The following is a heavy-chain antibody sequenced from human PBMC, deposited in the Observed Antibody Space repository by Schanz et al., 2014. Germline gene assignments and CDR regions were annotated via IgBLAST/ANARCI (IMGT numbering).Heavy chain of an antibody. CDR2: IKTKTDGGTT. CDR3: TTGGMRGYSHYFYGMDV. CDR1: GFSFSSYS. Sequence: EVQLVESGGGLVQPGESLRLSCAVSGFSFSSYSMSWVRQAPGKGLEWVGRIKTKTDGGTTDYAAPVKGRFTISRDDSTNALYLQMNGLKTEDTAVYYCTTGGMRGYSHYFYGMDVGGQGTTVTVSS. J-gene: IGHJ6*02. V-gene: IGHV3-15*01. D-gene: IGHD5-18*01.